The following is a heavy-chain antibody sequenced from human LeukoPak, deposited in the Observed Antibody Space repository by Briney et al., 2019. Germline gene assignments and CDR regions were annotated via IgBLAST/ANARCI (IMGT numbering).Heavy chain of an antibody. J-gene: IGHJ4*02. CDR1: GFIFSRDS. CDR2: ISHDSGGK. D-gene: IGHD2-21*02. V-gene: IGHV3-48*04. CDR3: ARDFRGYCGGDCYSALDY. Sequence: GGSLRLSCEASGFIFSRDSMNWVRQAPGKGLEWISYISHDSGGKYYADSVRGRFTISRDNAKNSLYLQMNSLRAEDTAVYYCARDFRGYCGGDCYSALDYWGQGTLVTVSS.